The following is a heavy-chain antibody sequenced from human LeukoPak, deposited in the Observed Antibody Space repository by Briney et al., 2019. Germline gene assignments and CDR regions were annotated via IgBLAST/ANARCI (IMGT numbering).Heavy chain of an antibody. V-gene: IGHV1-2*02. J-gene: IGHJ4*02. D-gene: IGHD1-26*01. CDR2: INPNSGDT. CDR3: ARKRVVGAIFNLDY. CDR1: GYTFTGYY. Sequence: ASVKVSCRASGYTFTGYYIHWVRQAPGQGLEWMAWINPNSGDTNYAQSFQGRVTMTRDTSISTAYMELSRLRSDDTAVYYCARKRVVGAIFNLDYWGQGTLITVSS.